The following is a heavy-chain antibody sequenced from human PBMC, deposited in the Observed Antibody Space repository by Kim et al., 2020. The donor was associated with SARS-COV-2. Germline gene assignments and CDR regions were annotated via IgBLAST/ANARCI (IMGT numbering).Heavy chain of an antibody. CDR2: ISGSGAST. J-gene: IGHJ4*02. Sequence: GGSLRLSCAASGFTFSTYDMTWVRQAPGKGLEWVSGISGSGASTYYADSVKGRFTFSRDNSKNTLYLQMNSLRVEDTAVYYCAKNLNYCDRSGPIDYWGQGTLGTVSS. V-gene: IGHV3-23*01. CDR3: AKNLNYCDRSGPIDY. CDR1: GFTFSTYD. D-gene: IGHD3-22*01.